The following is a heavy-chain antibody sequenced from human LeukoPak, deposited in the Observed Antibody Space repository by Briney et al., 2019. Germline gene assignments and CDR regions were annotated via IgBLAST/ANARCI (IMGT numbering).Heavy chain of an antibody. CDR1: GYSISSGYY. V-gene: IGHV4-38-2*01. Sequence: KPSETLSLTCAVSGYSISSGYYWGWIRQPPGKVLGWMGIIYHSGSTYYNPSLKSRVTISVDTSKNQFSLKLSSVTAADTAVYYCARLSQFHTAHWYSSGSFKYFDYWGQGTLVTVSS. J-gene: IGHJ4*02. CDR3: ARLSQFHTAHWYSSGSFKYFDY. D-gene: IGHD1-26*01. CDR2: IYHSGST.